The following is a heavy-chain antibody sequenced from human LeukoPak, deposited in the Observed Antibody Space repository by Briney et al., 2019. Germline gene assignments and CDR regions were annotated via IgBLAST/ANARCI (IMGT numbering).Heavy chain of an antibody. CDR2: IYYSGST. CDR1: GGSISSGDYY. D-gene: IGHD3-22*01. Sequence: SQTLSLTCTVPGGSISSGDYYWSWIRQPPGKGLEWIGYIYYSGSTYYNPSLKSRVTISVDTSKNQFSLKLSSVTAADTAVYYCARVLYDSSNAFDIWGQGTMVTVSS. J-gene: IGHJ3*02. CDR3: ARVLYDSSNAFDI. V-gene: IGHV4-30-4*01.